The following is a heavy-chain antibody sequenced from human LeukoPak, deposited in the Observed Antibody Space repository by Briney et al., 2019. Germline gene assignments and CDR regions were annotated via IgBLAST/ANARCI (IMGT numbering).Heavy chain of an antibody. CDR3: ARDSGFSGTQRGEY. V-gene: IGHV3-30*04. CDR1: GFTFSSYV. J-gene: IGHJ4*02. CDR2: ISYDGSNE. D-gene: IGHD3/OR15-3a*01. Sequence: GGSLRLSCAASGFTFSSYVMHWVRQAPGKGLEWVAIISYDGSNEYYADSVKGRFTISRDNSKNTLYLQMNSLRAEDTAVYYCARDSGFSGTQRGEYWGQGTLVTVSS.